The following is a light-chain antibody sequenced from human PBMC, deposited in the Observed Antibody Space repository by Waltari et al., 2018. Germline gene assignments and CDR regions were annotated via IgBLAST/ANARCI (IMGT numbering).Light chain of an antibody. CDR3: QHRAT. CDR1: QSVGVY. Sequence: IVLTQSPATLSLSPGEIATLSCRTSQSVGVYLSWYQQKPGQPPRLLIFDASNRAPGIPAGFSGSASGTDFTLTISRLEPDDFAVYYCQHRATFGPGTKVDI. J-gene: IGKJ3*01. V-gene: IGKV3-11*01. CDR2: DAS.